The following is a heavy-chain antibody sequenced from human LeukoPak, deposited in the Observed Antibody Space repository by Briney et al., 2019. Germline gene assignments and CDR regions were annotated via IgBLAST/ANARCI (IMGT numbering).Heavy chain of an antibody. D-gene: IGHD3-22*01. Sequence: GGSLRLSCAASGFTFSSYGMSWVRQAPGKGLEWVSAISGSGGSTYYADSVKGRFTISRDNSKNTLYLQMNSLRAEDTAVYYCAKYPYYYDSSGVYWGQGTPVTVSS. CDR2: ISGSGGST. CDR3: AKYPYYYDSSGVY. V-gene: IGHV3-23*01. J-gene: IGHJ4*02. CDR1: GFTFSSYG.